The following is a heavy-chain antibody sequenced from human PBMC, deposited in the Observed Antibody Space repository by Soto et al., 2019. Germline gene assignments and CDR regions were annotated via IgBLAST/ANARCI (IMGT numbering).Heavy chain of an antibody. V-gene: IGHV4-34*01. D-gene: IGHD3-3*01. J-gene: IGHJ5*02. CDR3: ARRGLQYYDFWSGSSNWFDP. Sequence: TLSLTCAVYGGSFSGYYWSWIRQPPGKGLEWIGEINHSGSTNYNPSLKSRVTISVDTSKNQFSLKLSSVTAADTAVYYCARRGLQYYDFWSGSSNWFDPWGQGTLVTVSS. CDR2: INHSGST. CDR1: GGSFSGYY.